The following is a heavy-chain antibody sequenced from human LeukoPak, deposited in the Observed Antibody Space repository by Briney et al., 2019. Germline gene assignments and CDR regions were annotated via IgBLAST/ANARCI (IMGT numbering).Heavy chain of an antibody. CDR2: ISSSATHI. CDR3: ARVKSVVTTGAQNDY. J-gene: IGHJ4*02. D-gene: IGHD4-17*01. V-gene: IGHV3-48*03. CDR1: GFTFYSYE. Sequence: GGSLRLSCAASGFTFYSYEMDWVRQAPGKGLEWVAYISSSATHIYYADSVRGRFTISRDNAKNSVYLQMNSLRVDDTAIYYCARVKSVVTTGAQNDYWGQGTLVTVSS.